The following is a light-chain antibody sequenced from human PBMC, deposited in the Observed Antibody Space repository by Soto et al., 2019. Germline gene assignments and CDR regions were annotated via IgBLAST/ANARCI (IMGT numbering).Light chain of an antibody. Sequence: EIVLPQSPGTLSLSPGERATLSCRASQRISSNYLGWYQQKPGQAPRLLIYAASSRATGIPDRFSGSGSGTDFTLTISRLEPEDFAVYYCQDYGSSPQTFGQGTKVDIK. V-gene: IGKV3-20*01. CDR3: QDYGSSPQT. CDR1: QRISSNY. CDR2: AAS. J-gene: IGKJ1*01.